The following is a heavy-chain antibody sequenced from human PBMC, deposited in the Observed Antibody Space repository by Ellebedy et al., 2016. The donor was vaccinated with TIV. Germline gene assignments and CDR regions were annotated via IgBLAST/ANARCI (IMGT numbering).Heavy chain of an antibody. Sequence: GESLKISCAASGFTVSSNYMSWVRQAPGKGLEWVSYISSSSSTIYYADSVKGRFTISRDNAKNSLYLQMNSLRAEDTAVYYCARVGSSGFGDAFDIWGQGTMVTVSS. CDR2: ISSSSSTI. V-gene: IGHV3-48*01. CDR1: GFTVSSNY. D-gene: IGHD6-19*01. J-gene: IGHJ3*02. CDR3: ARVGSSGFGDAFDI.